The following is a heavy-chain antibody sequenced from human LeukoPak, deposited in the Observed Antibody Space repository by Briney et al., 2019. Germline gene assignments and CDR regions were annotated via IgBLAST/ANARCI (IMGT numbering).Heavy chain of an antibody. Sequence: PGGSLRLSCAPSGFTFSSYSMNWVRQAPGEGLEWVSSISSSSSYIYYAHSVKGRFTISRDNAKNSLYLLMNSLRAEDTAVYYCARDDCDILPEDGMDVWGQGTTVTVSS. V-gene: IGHV3-21*01. CDR3: ARDDCDILPEDGMDV. CDR1: GFTFSSYS. D-gene: IGHD3-9*01. CDR2: ISSSSSYI. J-gene: IGHJ6*02.